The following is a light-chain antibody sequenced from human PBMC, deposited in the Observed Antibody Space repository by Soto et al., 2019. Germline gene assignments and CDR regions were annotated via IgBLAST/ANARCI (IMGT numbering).Light chain of an antibody. CDR2: DVS. Sequence: QPVLTQPASVSGSPGQSITISCTGSISDVGGYNYVSWYQQHPGKAPKLVIFDVSDRPSGISNRFSGSKSGNTASLTISGLRTEDEADYYCGSYTSSSNYVFGSGTKVTVL. J-gene: IGLJ1*01. V-gene: IGLV2-14*03. CDR1: ISDVGGYNY. CDR3: GSYTSSSNYV.